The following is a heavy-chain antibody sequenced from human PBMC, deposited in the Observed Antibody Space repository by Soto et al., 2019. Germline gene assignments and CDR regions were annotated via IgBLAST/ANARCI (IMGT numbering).Heavy chain of an antibody. CDR3: ARDPSYYYDSSGKDY. J-gene: IGHJ4*02. V-gene: IGHV3-66*01. Sequence: PGGSLRLSCAASGFTVGINYMSWVRQAPGKGLEWVSLIYSAGSTYYADSVKGRFTISRDNAKNSLYLQMNSLRAEDTAVYYCARDPSYYYDSSGKDYWGQGTLVTVSS. CDR2: IYSAGST. D-gene: IGHD3-22*01. CDR1: GFTVGINY.